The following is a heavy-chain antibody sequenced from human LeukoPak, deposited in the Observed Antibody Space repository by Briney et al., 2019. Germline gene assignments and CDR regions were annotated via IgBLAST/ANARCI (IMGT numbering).Heavy chain of an antibody. Sequence: GGSLRLSCAASGFTFSTYWMHWVRQAPGKGLVWVSRINSDGSSTTYADSVKGRFTISRDNAKNTLYLQMNSLRAEDTAVYYCATEETTMTNALDIWGHETLVSVSS. D-gene: IGHD4-17*01. CDR3: ATEETTMTNALDI. J-gene: IGHJ3*02. CDR1: GFTFSTYW. V-gene: IGHV3-74*01. CDR2: INSDGSST.